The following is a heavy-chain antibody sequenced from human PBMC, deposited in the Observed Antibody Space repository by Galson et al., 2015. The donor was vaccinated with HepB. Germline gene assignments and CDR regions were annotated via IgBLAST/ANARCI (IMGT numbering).Heavy chain of an antibody. V-gene: IGHV3-30*03. J-gene: IGHJ4*02. D-gene: IGHD6-19*01. CDR3: AGDYCRGWYGGGY. CDR1: GFTFSSYG. CDR2: ITYDGSNK. Sequence: SLRLSCAASGFTFSSYGMHWVRQAPGKGLEWVAVITYDGSNKYYTDSVKGRFNISSDNSKNTLYLQMNSLRCEDTAVYYCAGDYCRGWYGGGYWGQVTLVTVSS.